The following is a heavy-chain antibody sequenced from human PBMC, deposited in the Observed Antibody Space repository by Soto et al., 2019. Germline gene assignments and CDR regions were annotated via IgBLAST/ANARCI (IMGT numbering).Heavy chain of an antibody. CDR1: GGSISSYY. J-gene: IGHJ5*02. V-gene: IGHV4-59*01. D-gene: IGHD6-19*01. CDR2: IYYSGST. CDR3: ARERWASGSRWFDP. Sequence: LETLSLTCTVSGGSISSYYWSWIRQPPGKGLEWIGYIYYSGSTNYNPSLKSRVTISVDTSKNQFSLELSSLRSEDTAVYYCARERWASGSRWFDPWGQGTLVTVSS.